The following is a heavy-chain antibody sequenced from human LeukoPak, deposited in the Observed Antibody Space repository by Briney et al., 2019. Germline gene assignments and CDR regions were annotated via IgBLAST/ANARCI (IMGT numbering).Heavy chain of an antibody. V-gene: IGHV3-33*01. J-gene: IGHJ4*02. CDR2: IWYDGSNK. Sequence: PGGSLRLSCAASGFTVSSYGMHWVRQAPGKGLEWVAVIWYDGSNKYYADSVKGRFTISRDNSKNTLYLQMNSLRAEDTAVYYCARDITMVRGAPDYWGQGTLVTVSS. CDR1: GFTVSSYG. D-gene: IGHD3-10*01. CDR3: ARDITMVRGAPDY.